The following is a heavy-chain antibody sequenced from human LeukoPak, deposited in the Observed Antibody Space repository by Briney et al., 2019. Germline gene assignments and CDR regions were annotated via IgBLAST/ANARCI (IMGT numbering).Heavy chain of an antibody. CDR2: IYYSGST. CDR3: ARGGSYYFDY. D-gene: IGHD1-26*01. Sequence: SETLSLTCTVSGGSITSYSYYWGWIRQPPGKGLEWIGSIYYSGSTYYNPSLKSRATISVDKSKNQFSLKLGSVTAADTAVYYCARGGSYYFDYWGQGTLVTVSS. J-gene: IGHJ4*02. V-gene: IGHV4-39*07. CDR1: GGSITSYSYY.